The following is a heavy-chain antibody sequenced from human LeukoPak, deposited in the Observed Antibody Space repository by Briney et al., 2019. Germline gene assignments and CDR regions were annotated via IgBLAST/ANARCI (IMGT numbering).Heavy chain of an antibody. V-gene: IGHV3-74*01. D-gene: IGHD5-24*01. CDR2: VNSDGSST. Sequence: GGSLRLSCAASGFTFSSYWMHWVRQAPGKGLVWVSRVNSDGSSTSYADSVKGRFTISRDNAKNTLYLQMNSLRAEDTAVYYCARGQMATSTFDYWGQGTLVTVSS. CDR1: GFTFSSYW. CDR3: ARGQMATSTFDY. J-gene: IGHJ4*02.